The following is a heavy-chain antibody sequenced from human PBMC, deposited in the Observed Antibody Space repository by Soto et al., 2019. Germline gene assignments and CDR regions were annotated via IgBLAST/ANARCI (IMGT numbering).Heavy chain of an antibody. CDR3: ARHDDCSDGPCSTGRWFDP. V-gene: IGHV4-59*08. J-gene: IGHJ5*02. CDR2: IYNSGST. CDR1: GGSMSSYY. D-gene: IGHD2-21*01. Sequence: SETLSLTCTVSGGSMSSYYWSWIRQPPGKGLEWIGYIYNSGSTKYNPSLRSRSTMSEDTSRNQFSLNLSSVTAADTAVYYCARHDDCSDGPCSTGRWFDPWGQGTLVTVSS.